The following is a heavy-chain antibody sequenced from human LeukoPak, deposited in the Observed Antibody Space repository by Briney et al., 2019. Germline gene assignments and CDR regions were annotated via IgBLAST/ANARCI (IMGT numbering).Heavy chain of an antibody. CDR1: GFTFSSYG. CDR3: ARDMAGIVVVVAPDV. CDR2: IWYDGSNK. V-gene: IGHV3-33*01. J-gene: IGHJ6*02. Sequence: GRSLRLSCAASGFTFSSYGMHWVRQAPGKGLEWVAVIWYDGSNKYYADSVKGRFTISRDNSKNTLYLQMSSLRAEDTAVYYCARDMAGIVVVVAPDVWGQGTTVTVSS. D-gene: IGHD2-15*01.